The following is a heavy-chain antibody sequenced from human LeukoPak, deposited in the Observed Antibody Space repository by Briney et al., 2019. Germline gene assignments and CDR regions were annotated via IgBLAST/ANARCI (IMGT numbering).Heavy chain of an antibody. J-gene: IGHJ3*02. Sequence: GRSLRLSCAASGFTFSNYGMYWVRQAPGKGLEWVAVIWYDGSNKYYADSVKGRFTISRDNAKNSLYLQMNSLRAEDTAVYYCARGGLNYADAFDIWGQGTMVTVSS. CDR1: GFTFSNYG. D-gene: IGHD4-11*01. V-gene: IGHV3-33*01. CDR3: ARGGLNYADAFDI. CDR2: IWYDGSNK.